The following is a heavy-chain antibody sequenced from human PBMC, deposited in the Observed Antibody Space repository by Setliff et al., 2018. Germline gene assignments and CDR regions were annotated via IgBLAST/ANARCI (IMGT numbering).Heavy chain of an antibody. J-gene: IGHJ4*02. CDR2: IYSTGST. CDR1: GGSMSNYF. V-gene: IGHV4-4*08. Sequence: SETLSLTCSVAGGSMSNYFWSWVRRPPGKGLEWIGYIYSTGSTNYNPSLKSRVAISIDTSKNQFSLKVNSVTAADTAIYYCAGGLNSVSWTFAYWGQGSLVTVSS. D-gene: IGHD2-15*01. CDR3: AGGLNSVSWTFAY.